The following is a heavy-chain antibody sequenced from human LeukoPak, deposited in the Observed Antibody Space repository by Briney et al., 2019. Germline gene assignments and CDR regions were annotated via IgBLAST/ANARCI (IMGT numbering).Heavy chain of an antibody. CDR3: AKDRSGSSSWIYFDY. CDR1: GFTFSSYG. Sequence: TGGSLRLSCAASGFTFSSYGMHWVRQAPGKGLEWVAFIRYDGSNKYYADSVKGRFTISRDNSKNTLYLQMNSLRAEDTAVYYCAKDRSGSSSWIYFDYWGQGTLVTVSS. J-gene: IGHJ4*02. CDR2: IRYDGSNK. V-gene: IGHV3-30*02. D-gene: IGHD6-13*01.